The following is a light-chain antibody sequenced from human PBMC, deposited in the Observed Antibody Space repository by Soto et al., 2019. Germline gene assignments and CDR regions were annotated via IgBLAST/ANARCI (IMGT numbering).Light chain of an antibody. Sequence: DIQITMSPSSLAACVADRVTITCRASQGISNSLAWYQQKPGKVPKLLIYAASTLQSGVPSRFSGSGSGTDFTLTISSLQPEDVATYYCQKDNSALWTFGQGTNVDIK. CDR1: QGISNS. CDR3: QKDNSALWT. V-gene: IGKV1-27*01. CDR2: AAS. J-gene: IGKJ1*01.